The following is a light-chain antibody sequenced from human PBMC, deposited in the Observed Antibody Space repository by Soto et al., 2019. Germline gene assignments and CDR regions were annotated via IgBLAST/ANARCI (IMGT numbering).Light chain of an antibody. J-gene: IGKJ2*01. V-gene: IGKV1-39*01. CDR1: QSISTY. CDR3: QQSYSSVT. CDR2: AAS. Sequence: DIQMTQSPSSLSASVGDRVTITCRASQSISTYLNWYQHKPGKAPKFLIYAASSLQSGVPSRFSGSGSGTDFTLTISSLQPEDFATYYCQQSYSSVTFGQGTKLEIK.